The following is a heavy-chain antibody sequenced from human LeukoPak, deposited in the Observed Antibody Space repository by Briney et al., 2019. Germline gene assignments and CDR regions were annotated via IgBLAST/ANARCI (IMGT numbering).Heavy chain of an antibody. J-gene: IGHJ3*02. V-gene: IGHV1-8*01. Sequence: ASVKVSCKASGYTFTSYDINWVRQATGQGLEWMGWMNPNSGNTGYAQKFQGRVTMTRNTSISTAYMELSSLRSEDTAVYYCARVATAMVHDAFDIWGQGTMVTVSS. D-gene: IGHD5-18*01. CDR2: MNPNSGNT. CDR1: GYTFTSYD. CDR3: ARVATAMVHDAFDI.